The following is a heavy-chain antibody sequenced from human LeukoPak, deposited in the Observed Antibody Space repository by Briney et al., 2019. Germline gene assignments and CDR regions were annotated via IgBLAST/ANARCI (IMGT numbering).Heavy chain of an antibody. V-gene: IGHV4-38-2*02. CDR3: ARERNDYGVDY. D-gene: IGHD4-17*01. Sequence: PSETLSLTCTVSGYSISSGYYWGWIRQPPGKGLEWIGSIYHSGSTYYNPSLKSRVTISVDTSKNQFSLKLSSVTAADTAVYYCARERNDYGVDYWGQGTLVTVSS. CDR2: IYHSGST. J-gene: IGHJ4*02. CDR1: GYSISSGYY.